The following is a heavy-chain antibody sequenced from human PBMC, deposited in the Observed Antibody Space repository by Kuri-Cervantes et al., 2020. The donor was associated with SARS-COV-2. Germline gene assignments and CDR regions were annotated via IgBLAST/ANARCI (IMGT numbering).Heavy chain of an antibody. CDR3: ARAPGGSYRPDAFDI. CDR1: GFTFSDYY. D-gene: IGHD1-26*01. V-gene: IGHV3-11*04. CDR2: ISSSGSTI. J-gene: IGHJ3*02. Sequence: GESLKISCAASGFTFSDYYMSWIREAPGKGLEWVSYISSSGSTIYYADSVKGRFTISRDNAKNSLYLQMNSLRAEDTAVYYCARAPGGSYRPDAFDIWGQGTMVTVSS.